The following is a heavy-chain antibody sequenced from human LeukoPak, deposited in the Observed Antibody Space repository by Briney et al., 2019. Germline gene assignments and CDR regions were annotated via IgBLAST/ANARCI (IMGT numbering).Heavy chain of an antibody. CDR3: ARVNRNDYDSSGYYSSYYYYYMDV. CDR1: GGSINSYY. CDR2: IYTSGSP. D-gene: IGHD3-22*01. J-gene: IGHJ6*03. Sequence: PSETLSLTCTDSGGSINSYYWSWIRQPAGKGLQWIGRIYTSGSPNYNPSLKSRVTMSVDTSKNQFSLKLSSVTAADAAVYYCARVNRNDYDSSGYYSSYYYYYMDVWGKGTTVTVSS. V-gene: IGHV4-4*07.